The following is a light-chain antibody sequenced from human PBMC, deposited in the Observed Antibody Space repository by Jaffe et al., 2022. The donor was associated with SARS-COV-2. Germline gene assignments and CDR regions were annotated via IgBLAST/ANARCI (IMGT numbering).Light chain of an antibody. CDR2: ENY. CDR1: SSNIGNNY. V-gene: IGLV1-51*02. J-gene: IGLJ3*02. CDR3: GTWDSSLTLWV. Sequence: QSVLTQPPSVSAAPGQRVTISCSGSSSNIGNNYVSWYQQLPGTAPKLLIYENYERPSGISDRFSGSKSGTSATLGITGLQTGDEADYYCGTWDSSLTLWVFGGGTKLTVL.